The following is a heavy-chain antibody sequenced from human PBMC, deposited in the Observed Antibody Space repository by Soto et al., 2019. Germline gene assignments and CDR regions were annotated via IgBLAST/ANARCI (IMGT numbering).Heavy chain of an antibody. CDR3: ARSPHCSSTSCYFVGPLDP. CDR2: IYHSGST. CDR1: SGSISSSNW. J-gene: IGHJ5*02. V-gene: IGHV4-4*02. D-gene: IGHD2-2*01. Sequence: QVQLQESGPGLVKPSGTLSLTCAVSSGSISSSNWWSWVRQPPGKGLEWIGEIYHSGSTNDNPSLKSRVTISVDKSKNQFSLKLSSVTAADTAVYYCARSPHCSSTSCYFVGPLDPWGQGTLVTVSS.